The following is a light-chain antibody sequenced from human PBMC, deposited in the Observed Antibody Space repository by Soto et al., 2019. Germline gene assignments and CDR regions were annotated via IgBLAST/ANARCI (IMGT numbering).Light chain of an antibody. Sequence: QLVLTQPPSLSGTPGQTVTISCFGGKSNIGSSIVHWYQQFPGTAPKHIIYMNNQRPSGVPDRFSASKSGTSASLVISGLRSGDGAYCSFFGWDGPPRARGFGGGTKVTLL. CDR2: MNN. CDR3: FGWDGPPRARG. J-gene: IGLJ2*01. CDR1: KSNIGSSI. V-gene: IGLV1-47*01.